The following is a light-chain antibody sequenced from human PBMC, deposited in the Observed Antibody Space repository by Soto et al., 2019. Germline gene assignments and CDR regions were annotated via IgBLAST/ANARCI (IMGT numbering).Light chain of an antibody. CDR2: HAS. J-gene: IGKJ5*01. CDR1: QSVSDK. Sequence: EIVITQSSGTLAVSPGERATPSFRASQSVSDKLAWYQQKPGQAPRLLIYHASARATGVPTRFSGSRSGTEFTLTINSLQPEDFATYYCQQLMSYPITFGQGTRLEIK. V-gene: IGKV3-15*01. CDR3: QQLMSYPIT.